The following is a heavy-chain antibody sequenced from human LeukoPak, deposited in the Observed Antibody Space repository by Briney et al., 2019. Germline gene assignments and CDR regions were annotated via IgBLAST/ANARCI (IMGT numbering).Heavy chain of an antibody. CDR2: IHPGNSET. J-gene: IGHJ4*02. CDR1: EYSFSSYW. Sequence: GESLKISCKGSEYSFSSYWIAWVRQMPGKGLEWMGIIHPGNSETTYNPSFQGQVTISADKSINTAYLQWNSLKASDTAMYYCARRLSSIAAAAANDYWARGPWSPSPQ. D-gene: IGHD6-13*01. V-gene: IGHV5-51*01. CDR3: ARRLSSIAAAAANDY.